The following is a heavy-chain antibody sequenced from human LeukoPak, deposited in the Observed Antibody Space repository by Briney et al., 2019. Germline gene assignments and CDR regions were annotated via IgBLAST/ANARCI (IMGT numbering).Heavy chain of an antibody. CDR1: GGTFSSYA. CDR2: IIPIFGTA. Sequence: GASVTVSCKASGGTFSSYAISWVRQAPGQGLEWMGGIIPIFGTANYAQKFQGRVTITADESTSTAYMELSSLRSEDTAVYYCARDGLYSSSWYAYYWGQGTLVTVSS. D-gene: IGHD6-13*01. CDR3: ARDGLYSSSWYAYY. V-gene: IGHV1-69*13. J-gene: IGHJ4*02.